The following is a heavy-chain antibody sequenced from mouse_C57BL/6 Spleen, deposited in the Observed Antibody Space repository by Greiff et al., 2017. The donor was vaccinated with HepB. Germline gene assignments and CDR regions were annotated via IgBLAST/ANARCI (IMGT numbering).Heavy chain of an antibody. J-gene: IGHJ4*01. Sequence: QVQLQQPGAELVRPGSSVKLSCKASGYTFTSYWMHWVKQRPIQGLEWIGNIDPSDSETHYNQKFKDKATLTVDKSSSTAYMQLSSLTSEDSAVYYCARFCYYYAMDYWGQGTSVTVSS. V-gene: IGHV1-52*01. D-gene: IGHD6-1*01. CDR2: IDPSDSET. CDR1: GYTFTSYW. CDR3: ARFCYYYAMDY.